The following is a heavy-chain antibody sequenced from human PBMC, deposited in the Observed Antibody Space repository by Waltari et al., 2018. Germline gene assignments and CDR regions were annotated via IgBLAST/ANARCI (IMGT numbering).Heavy chain of an antibody. J-gene: IGHJ3*02. CDR1: GYSFTSYW. CDR2: SVPVDSDT. Sequence: EVQLVQSGAEVKKPGESLKISCKGSGYSFTSYWIGWVRQMPGKGLGWMGISVPVDSDTRYSPSFQGQVTISADKSISTAYLQWSSLKASDTDMYYCARGRVAKINEDAFDIWGQGTMVTVSS. CDR3: ARGRVAKINEDAFDI. D-gene: IGHD5-12*01. V-gene: IGHV5-51*01.